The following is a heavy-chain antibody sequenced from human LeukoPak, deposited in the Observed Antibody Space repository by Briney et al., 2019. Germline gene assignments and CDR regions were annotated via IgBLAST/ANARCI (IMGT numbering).Heavy chain of an antibody. J-gene: IGHJ4*02. CDR3: ARSLHISAPFDV. Sequence: NASETLSLTCTVSGDSISSRSYYWGWIRQPPGKGLEWIGNIYYSGSTYYSPSLKSRVTISVDTSKNQFSLRLNSLTAADTAVYYCARSLHISAPFDVWGQGTLVTVSS. CDR2: IYYSGST. CDR1: GDSISSRSYY. D-gene: IGHD2-21*01. V-gene: IGHV4-39*01.